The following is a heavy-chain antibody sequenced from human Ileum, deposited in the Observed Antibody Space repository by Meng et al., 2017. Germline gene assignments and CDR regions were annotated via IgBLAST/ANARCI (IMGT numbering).Heavy chain of an antibody. CDR1: GYSFTAFY. CDR3: ARGSLWFGELTAQDY. D-gene: IGHD3-10*01. V-gene: IGHV1-69*06. Sequence: QLQLVETGAVVKNPGASVKVSCKASGYSFTAFYIHWVRQAPGQGLEWMGGIIPIFGTANYAQKFQGRVTITADKSTSTAYMELSSLRSEDTAVYYCARGSLWFGELTAQDYWGQGTLVTVSS. CDR2: IIPIFGTA. J-gene: IGHJ4*02.